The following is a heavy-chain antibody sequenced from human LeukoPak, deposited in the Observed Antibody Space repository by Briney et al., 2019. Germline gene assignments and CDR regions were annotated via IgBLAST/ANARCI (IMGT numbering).Heavy chain of an antibody. J-gene: IGHJ4*02. Sequence: SETLSLTCTVSGGSISSSSYYWGWIRQPPGKRLEWIGSIYYSGSTYYNPSHKSRVTISVDTSKNQFSLKLSSVTAADTAVYYCARGTMYYYGSGSYDLDYWGQGTLVTVSS. D-gene: IGHD3-10*01. CDR1: GGSISSSSYY. CDR2: IYYSGST. CDR3: ARGTMYYYGSGSYDLDY. V-gene: IGHV4-39*07.